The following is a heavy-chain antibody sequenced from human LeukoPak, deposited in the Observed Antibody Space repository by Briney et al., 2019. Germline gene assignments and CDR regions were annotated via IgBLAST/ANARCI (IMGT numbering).Heavy chain of an antibody. CDR3: ARIYCSSTNCDRWNAFDI. CDR1: GFSLRSYW. D-gene: IGHD2-2*01. V-gene: IGHV3-7*01. CDR2: IKQDGSEK. Sequence: PGGSLRLSCVASGFSLRSYWMSWVRQAPGKGLEWVANIKQDGSEKFYVDSVKGRFTISRDNAENSLYLQMNSLRVEDMAMYYCARIYCSSTNCDRWNAFDIWGQGTMVTGSS. J-gene: IGHJ3*02.